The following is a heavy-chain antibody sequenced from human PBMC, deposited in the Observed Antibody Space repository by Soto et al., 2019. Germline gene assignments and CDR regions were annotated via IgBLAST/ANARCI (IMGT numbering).Heavy chain of an antibody. CDR2: IYYSGST. CDR1: GGSVSSGSYY. J-gene: IGHJ3*02. V-gene: IGHV4-61*01. Sequence: QVQLQESGPGLVKPSETLSLTCTVSGGSVSSGSYYWSWIRQPPGKGLEWIGYIYYSGSTNYNPSLKSRVTTSVDPSKNQFALKLGSVTAADTAVYYCARGSGPNDAFDIWGQGTMVTVSS. CDR3: ARGSGPNDAFDI. D-gene: IGHD2-15*01.